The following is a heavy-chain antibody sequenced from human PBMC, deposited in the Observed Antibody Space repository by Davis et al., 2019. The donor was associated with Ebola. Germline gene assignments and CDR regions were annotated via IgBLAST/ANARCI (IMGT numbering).Heavy chain of an antibody. D-gene: IGHD2-2*02. CDR1: GYTFTGYH. J-gene: IGHJ4*02. V-gene: IGHV1-2*04. Sequence: ASVTVSCQASGYTFTGYHMHWVRQAPGQGLEWMGWINPNSGCTNYAQKFQGWVTMTRDTSISTAYIELSRLRSDDTAVYYCARDYCSSTSCYTEYYFDYWGQGTLVTVSS. CDR3: ARDYCSSTSCYTEYYFDY. CDR2: INPNSGCT.